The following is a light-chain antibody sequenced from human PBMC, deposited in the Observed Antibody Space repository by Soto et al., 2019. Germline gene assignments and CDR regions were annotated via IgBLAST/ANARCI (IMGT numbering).Light chain of an antibody. CDR2: DDR. CDR3: QVWDSSVDHVI. CDR1: NIGGKG. J-gene: IGLJ2*01. V-gene: IGLV3-21*02. Sequence: SYELTQPHSESVAPGPTARITCGVNNIGGKGVHWYHQRPGQAPVLVVYDDRDRHSGIRERFSGSNSGNTATLTISRVEAGDEADYYWQVWDSSVDHVIFGGGTKLTVL.